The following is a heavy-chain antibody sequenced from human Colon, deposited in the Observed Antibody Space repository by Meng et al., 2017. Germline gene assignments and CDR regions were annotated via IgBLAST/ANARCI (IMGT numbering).Heavy chain of an antibody. CDR3: EKVDTGVVTPTGAFDY. V-gene: IGHV3-23*01. CDR2: ISGSGGST. D-gene: IGHD4-23*01. J-gene: IGHJ4*02. Sequence: GESLKISCSASGFTFSSYAMSWVRQAPGKGLEWVSAISGSGGSTYYADSVKGRFTTSRDNSKNTLYLQMNRLRAEDTAVYYCEKVDTGVVTPTGAFDYWGQGTLVTVSS. CDR1: GFTFSSYA.